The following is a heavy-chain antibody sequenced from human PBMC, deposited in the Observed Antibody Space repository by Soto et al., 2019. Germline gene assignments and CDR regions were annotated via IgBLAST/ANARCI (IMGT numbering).Heavy chain of an antibody. Sequence: GASVKVSCKASGGTFSSYAISWVRQAPGQGLEWMGGIIPIFGTANYAQKFQGRVTITADESTSTAYMELSSLRSEDTAVYYCARGPTSIFGGVVVHYYFDYWGQGTLVTVSS. D-gene: IGHD3-16*02. J-gene: IGHJ4*01. CDR2: IIPIFGTA. V-gene: IGHV1-69*13. CDR1: GGTFSSYA. CDR3: ARGPTSIFGGVVVHYYFDY.